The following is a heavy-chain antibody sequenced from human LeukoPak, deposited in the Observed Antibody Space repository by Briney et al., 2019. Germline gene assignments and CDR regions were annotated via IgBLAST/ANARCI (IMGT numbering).Heavy chain of an antibody. CDR2: IQQDGSEK. CDR1: GLPFISYG. V-gene: IGHV3-7*01. D-gene: IGHD3-3*02. Sequence: PGGSLRLSCAASGLPFISYGMSWVRQAPGKGLEWVADIQQDGSEKYYVDSVKGRFTIYRDNAKNSLYLQMNSLRAEDTAVYYCAKLDLVGGYWGQGTLVTVSS. CDR3: AKLDLVGGY. J-gene: IGHJ4*02.